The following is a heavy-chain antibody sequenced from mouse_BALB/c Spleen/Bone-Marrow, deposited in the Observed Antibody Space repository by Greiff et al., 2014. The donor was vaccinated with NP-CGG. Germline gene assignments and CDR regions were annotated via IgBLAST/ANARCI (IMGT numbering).Heavy chain of an antibody. CDR1: GYTFTSYW. CDR3: ARDGYGNYEGFAY. CDR2: INPSTGYT. D-gene: IGHD2-10*02. V-gene: IGHV1-7*01. J-gene: IGHJ3*01. Sequence: VQLQQSGAELAKPGASVKMSCKASGYTFTSYWMHWVKQGPGQGLEWIGYINPSTGYTEYNQKFKDKATLTADKSSSTAYMQLSSLTSEDSAVYYCARDGYGNYEGFAYWGQGTLVTVSA.